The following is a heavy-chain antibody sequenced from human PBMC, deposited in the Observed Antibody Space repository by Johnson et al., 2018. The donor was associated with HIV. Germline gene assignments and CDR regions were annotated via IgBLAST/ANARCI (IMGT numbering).Heavy chain of an antibody. J-gene: IGHJ3*02. CDR2: ISYDGSYR. CDR1: GFTFSRYG. Sequence: QLVESGGGVVQPGRSLRLSCAASGFTFSRYGMHWVRQAPGKGLEWVAVISYDGSYRYYADSVKGRFTISRDNSKNTLYLQMNSLRAEDTAVYYCASSPRLNDAFDIWGQGTMVTVSS. V-gene: IGHV3-30*03. CDR3: ASSPRLNDAFDI. D-gene: IGHD3-22*01.